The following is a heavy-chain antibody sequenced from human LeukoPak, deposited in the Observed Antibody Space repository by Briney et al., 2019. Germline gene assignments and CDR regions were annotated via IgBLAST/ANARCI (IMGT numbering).Heavy chain of an antibody. CDR2: VWYDGNDK. CDR1: GFTFSSYG. Sequence: PGRSLRLSCAASGFTFSSYGMHWVRQAPGKGLEWVAVVWYDGNDKYYADSVKGRFTISRDNSKNTLYVQMNSLRVGDTAVYYCARGRGDSSRWFFDFWGQGTLVTVSS. CDR3: ARGRGDSSRWFFDF. J-gene: IGHJ4*02. D-gene: IGHD6-13*01. V-gene: IGHV3-33*01.